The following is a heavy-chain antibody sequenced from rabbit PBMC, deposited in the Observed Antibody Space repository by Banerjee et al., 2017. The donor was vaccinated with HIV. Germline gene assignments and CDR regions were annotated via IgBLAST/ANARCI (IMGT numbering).Heavy chain of an antibody. V-gene: IGHV1S45*01. CDR2: TASNSGST. CDR3: ARSADSFYGNGFNL. CDR1: GFSFSSGYW. J-gene: IGHJ4*01. Sequence: EESGGDLVKPEGSLTLTCTASGFSFSSGYWICWVRQAPGKGLEWIACTASNSGSTSYASWAKGRFTISKTSSTTVTLQMTSLIAADTATYFCARSADSFYGNGFNLWGQGTLVTVS. D-gene: IGHD4-2*01.